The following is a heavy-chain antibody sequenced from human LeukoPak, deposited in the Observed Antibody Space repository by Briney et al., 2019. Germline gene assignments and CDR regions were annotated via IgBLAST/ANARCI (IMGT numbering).Heavy chain of an antibody. J-gene: IGHJ5*02. CDR1: GGSISSYY. CDR2: INHSGST. V-gene: IGHV4-59*01. D-gene: IGHD2-15*01. CDR3: ASIGYCCRGSCYSWPKCVLDP. Sequence: SETLSLTCTVSGGSISSYYWSWIRQPPGKGLEWIGEINHSGSTNYNPSLKSRVTISVDTSKNQFSLKLSSVTAADTAVYYRASIGYCCRGSCYSWPKCVLDPWGQGTLVTVSS.